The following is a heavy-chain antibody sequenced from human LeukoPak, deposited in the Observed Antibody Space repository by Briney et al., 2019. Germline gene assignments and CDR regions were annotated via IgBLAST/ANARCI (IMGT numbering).Heavy chain of an antibody. V-gene: IGHV3-9*03. CDR1: GSTFDDYA. J-gene: IGHJ2*01. D-gene: IGHD1-1*01. CDR2: ISWNSGSI. CDR3: AKDVASRRDGYFDL. Sequence: GGSLRLSCAASGSTFDDYAMHWVRQAPGKGLEWVSGISWNSGSIAYAESVKGRFTISRDNAKNSLYLQMNSLRIEDMALYYCAKDVASRRDGYFDLWGRGTLVIVSS.